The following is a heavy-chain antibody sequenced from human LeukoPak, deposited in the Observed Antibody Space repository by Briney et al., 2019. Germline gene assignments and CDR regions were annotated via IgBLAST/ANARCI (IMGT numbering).Heavy chain of an antibody. J-gene: IGHJ4*02. Sequence: GGPLRLSCVASGFTVGATDMYWVRRAPGKRLEWVAVLKHDDEIHYMDSVRGRFTISRDNSRNTLLLDMDGLRPGDTATYYCTKIGPVSGTIDYWGQGTLVTVSS. V-gene: IGHV3-30*18. CDR3: TKIGPVSGTIDY. CDR2: LKHDDEI. CDR1: GFTVGATD. D-gene: IGHD1-26*01.